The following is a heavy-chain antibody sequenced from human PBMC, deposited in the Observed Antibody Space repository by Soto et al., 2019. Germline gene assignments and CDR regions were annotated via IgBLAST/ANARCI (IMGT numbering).Heavy chain of an antibody. J-gene: IGHJ5*02. D-gene: IGHD3-10*01. CDR1: GFTFSSYN. CDR2: ISSSSTTI. V-gene: IGHV3-48*01. CDR3: ARALVFPGWFDP. Sequence: EVQLMESGGGLVQPGGSLRLSCAASGFTFSSYNMNWVRQAPGKGLEWVSYISSSSTTIYYADSVRGRFTISRDNAKNSLYLQMNSLRAEDTAVYYWARALVFPGWFDPWGQGTLVTVSS.